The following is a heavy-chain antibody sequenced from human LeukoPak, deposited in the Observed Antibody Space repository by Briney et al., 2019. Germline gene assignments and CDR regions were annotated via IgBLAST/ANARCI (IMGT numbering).Heavy chain of an antibody. CDR2: IYPGDSDT. CDR1: GYSFTSYW. CDR3: ARRIAVAGSYAFNI. J-gene: IGHJ3*02. V-gene: IGHV5-51*01. Sequence: GESLKISCKGSGYSFTSYWIGWVRQMSGKGLECMGVIYPGDSDTRYSPSFQGQVTISADKSINTAYLQWSSLKASDTAMYYCARRIAVAGSYAFNIWGQGTMVTVSS. D-gene: IGHD6-19*01.